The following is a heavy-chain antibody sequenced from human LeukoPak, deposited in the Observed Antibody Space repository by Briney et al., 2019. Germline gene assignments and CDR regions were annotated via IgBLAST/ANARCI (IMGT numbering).Heavy chain of an antibody. CDR2: MNPNSGNT. D-gene: IGHD3-22*01. V-gene: IGHV1-8*01. J-gene: IGHJ4*02. CDR1: GYTFTSYD. CDR3: ARSHYDSSGYYYVPPLPSDY. Sequence: ASVKVSCKASGYTFTSYDINWVRQATGQGLEWMGWMNPNSGNTGYAQKFQGRVTMTRNTSISTAYMGLSSLRSEDTAVYYCARSHYDSSGYYYVPPLPSDYWGQGTLVTVSS.